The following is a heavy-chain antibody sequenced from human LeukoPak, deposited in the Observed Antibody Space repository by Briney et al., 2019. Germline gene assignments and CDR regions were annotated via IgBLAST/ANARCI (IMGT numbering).Heavy chain of an antibody. V-gene: IGHV3-21*04. CDR3: ARDGSQGSLGWFDP. J-gene: IGHJ5*02. CDR2: ISSSSSYI. Sequence: GGSLRLSCAASGFTFSSYSMNWVRQAPGKGLEWVSSISSSSSYIYYADSVKGRFTISRDNAKNSLYLQMNSLRSEDTAVYYCARDGSQGSLGWFDPWGQGTLVTVSS. CDR1: GFTFSSYS. D-gene: IGHD1-1*01.